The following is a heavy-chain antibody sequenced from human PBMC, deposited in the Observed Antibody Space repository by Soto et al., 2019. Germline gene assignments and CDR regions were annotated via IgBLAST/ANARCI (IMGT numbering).Heavy chain of an antibody. CDR3: ARHNHNAWYDF. Sequence: PSETLSLTCSVSGGSITSNNYYGAWLRPPTGQGLEWIGSFDYVGSTYYTPSLKSRVTISVDTSKNQFSLKLSSVAAADTAVYYGARHNHNAWYDFFGQGTLVTLSS. V-gene: IGHV4-39*01. CDR1: GGSITSNNYY. J-gene: IGHJ5*01. CDR2: FDYVGST.